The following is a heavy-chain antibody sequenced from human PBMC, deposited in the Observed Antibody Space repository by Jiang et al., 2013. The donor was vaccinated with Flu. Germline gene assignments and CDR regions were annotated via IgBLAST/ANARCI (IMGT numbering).Heavy chain of an antibody. CDR3: ARPAGRYSYYYYGMDV. CDR2: INHSGST. Sequence: LLKPSETLSLTCAVYGGSFSGYYWSWIRQPPGKGLEWIGEINHSGSTNYNPSLKSRVTISVDTSKNQFSLKLSSVTAADTAVYYCARPAGRYSYYYYGMDVWGKGTTVTVSS. D-gene: IGHD3-3*01. V-gene: IGHV4-34*01. J-gene: IGHJ6*04. CDR1: GGSFSGYY.